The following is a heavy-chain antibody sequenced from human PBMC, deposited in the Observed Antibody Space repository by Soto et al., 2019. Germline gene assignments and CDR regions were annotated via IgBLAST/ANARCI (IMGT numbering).Heavy chain of an antibody. CDR3: AKDHPYCSSTSCYTYSFYYYYGMDV. CDR2: ISYDGSNK. Sequence: QVQLVESGGGVVQPGRSLRLSCAASGFTFSSYGMHWVRQAPGKGLEWVAVISYDGSNKYYADSVKGRFTISRDNSKNTLYLQMNSLRAEDTAVYYCAKDHPYCSSTSCYTYSFYYYYGMDVW. CDR1: GFTFSSYG. V-gene: IGHV3-30*18. D-gene: IGHD2-2*02. J-gene: IGHJ6*01.